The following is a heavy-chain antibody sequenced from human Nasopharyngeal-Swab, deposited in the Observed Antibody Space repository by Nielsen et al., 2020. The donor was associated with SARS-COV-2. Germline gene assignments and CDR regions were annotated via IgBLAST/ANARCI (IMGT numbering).Heavy chain of an antibody. Sequence: ASVKVSCKASGYTFTSYYMHWVRQAPGQGLEWMGIINPSGGSTSYAQKFQGRVTMTRDTSTSTVYVELSSLRSEDTAVYYCASFYSGYDDAFDIWGQGTMVTVSS. V-gene: IGHV1-46*01. CDR1: GYTFTSYY. CDR2: INPSGGST. D-gene: IGHD5-12*01. CDR3: ASFYSGYDDAFDI. J-gene: IGHJ3*02.